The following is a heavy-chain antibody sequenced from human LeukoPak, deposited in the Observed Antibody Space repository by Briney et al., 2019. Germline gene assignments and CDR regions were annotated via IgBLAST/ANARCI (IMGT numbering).Heavy chain of an antibody. CDR3: ARVKVLYSYGKLDAFDI. CDR1: GYTFTGYY. Sequence: ASVKVSCKASGYTFTGYYMHWVRQAPGQGLEWMGWINPNSGGTNYAQKFQGRVTMTRDTSISTAYMELSRLRSDDTAVYYCARVKVLYSYGKLDAFDIWGQGTMVTVSS. V-gene: IGHV1-2*02. D-gene: IGHD5-18*01. CDR2: INPNSGGT. J-gene: IGHJ3*02.